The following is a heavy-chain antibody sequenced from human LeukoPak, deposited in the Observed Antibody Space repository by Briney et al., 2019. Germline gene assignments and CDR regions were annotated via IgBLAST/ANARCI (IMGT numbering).Heavy chain of an antibody. D-gene: IGHD1-26*01. CDR3: ARLGSYLYYFDY. V-gene: IGHV4-61*02. Sequence: SQTLSLTCTVSGGSISSGSYYWSRIRQPAGKGLEWIGRIYTSGSTNYNPSLKSRVTISVDTSKNQFSLKLSSMTAADTAVYYCARLGSYLYYFDYWGQGTLVTVS. CDR2: IYTSGST. J-gene: IGHJ4*02. CDR1: GGSISSGSYY.